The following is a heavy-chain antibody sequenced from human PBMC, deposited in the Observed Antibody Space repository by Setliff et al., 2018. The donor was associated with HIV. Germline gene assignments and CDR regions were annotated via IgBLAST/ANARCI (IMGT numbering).Heavy chain of an antibody. V-gene: IGHV1-18*01. CDR1: GGTFSGSG. CDR2: INIYTGDR. D-gene: IGHD2-15*01. Sequence: ASVKVSCKASGGTFSGSGSNWGRQAPGPGVEWVGGINIYTGDRTYADNFQYRVTMTADTSTSTVYMELRHLRSDDTAVYYCARDSSASRSPPLHWGQGTLVTVSS. J-gene: IGHJ4*02. CDR3: ARDSSASRSPPLH.